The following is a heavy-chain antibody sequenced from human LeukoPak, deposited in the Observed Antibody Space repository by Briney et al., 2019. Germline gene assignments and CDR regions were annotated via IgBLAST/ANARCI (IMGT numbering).Heavy chain of an antibody. CDR3: ARGVHVRMYDSNHNSFDP. V-gene: IGHV1-46*01. CDR2: INPSGGTT. D-gene: IGHD3-22*01. Sequence: GSVKVSCKASGYTFTSYYIHWVRQAPGQGLEWMGIINPSGGTTRYAQKFQGRVTMTRDMSTSTVYMDLSSLRSEDTALYYCARGVHVRMYDSNHNSFDPWGQGTLVTVSS. J-gene: IGHJ5*01. CDR1: GYTFTSYY.